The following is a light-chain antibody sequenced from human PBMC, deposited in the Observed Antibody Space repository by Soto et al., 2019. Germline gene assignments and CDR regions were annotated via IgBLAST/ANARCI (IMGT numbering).Light chain of an antibody. CDR3: QSYDSSLREV. CDR2: GNS. Sequence: QSVLTQPPAVSGAPGQRVTISCTGSSSNIGAGYDVHWYQQLPGTAPKLLIYGNSNRPSGVPDRFSGSKSGTSASLAITGRHAEDEADYYCQSYDSSLREVFGGGTKLTVL. V-gene: IGLV1-40*01. CDR1: SSNIGAGYD. J-gene: IGLJ2*01.